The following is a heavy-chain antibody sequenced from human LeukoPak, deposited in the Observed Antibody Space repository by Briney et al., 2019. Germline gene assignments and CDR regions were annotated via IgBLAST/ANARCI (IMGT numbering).Heavy chain of an antibody. Sequence: SVKVSCKASGGTFSSYAISWVRQAPGQGLEWMGGIIPIFGTANYAQKFQGRVTITTDESTSTAYMELSSLRSEDTAVYYCARAVGSGYSSYAASDYWGQGTLVTVSS. V-gene: IGHV1-69*05. CDR2: IIPIFGTA. J-gene: IGHJ4*02. D-gene: IGHD5-12*01. CDR1: GGTFSSYA. CDR3: ARAVGSGYSSYAASDY.